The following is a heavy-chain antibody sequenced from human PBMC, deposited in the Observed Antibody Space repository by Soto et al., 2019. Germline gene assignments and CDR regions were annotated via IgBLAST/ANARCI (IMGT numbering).Heavy chain of an antibody. Sequence: QVQLVESGGGVVQPGRSLRLSCAASGFTFSSYAMHWVRQAPGKGLEWVAVISYDGSNKYYADSVKGRFTISRDNSKNTPXLQMNSLSAEDTAVYYCARDKSPYSSGWHNRHFDYGGQGTLVTVSS. CDR2: ISYDGSNK. V-gene: IGHV3-30-3*01. CDR3: ARDKSPYSSGWHNRHFDY. J-gene: IGHJ4*02. CDR1: GFTFSSYA. D-gene: IGHD6-19*01.